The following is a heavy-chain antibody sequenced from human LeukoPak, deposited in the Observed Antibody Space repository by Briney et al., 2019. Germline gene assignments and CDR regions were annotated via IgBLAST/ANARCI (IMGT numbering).Heavy chain of an antibody. CDR1: GVSISSSNSY. Sequence: SETLSLTCTVSGVSISSSNSYWGWIRQPPGKGLEWIGSIYYSGNTYYNASLKSQVSISIDTSKNQFSLRLTSVTAADTAVYYCARRAWGYYGSGSSFDYWGQGTLVTVSS. V-gene: IGHV4-39*01. CDR3: ARRAWGYYGSGSSFDY. D-gene: IGHD3-10*01. J-gene: IGHJ4*02. CDR2: IYYSGNT.